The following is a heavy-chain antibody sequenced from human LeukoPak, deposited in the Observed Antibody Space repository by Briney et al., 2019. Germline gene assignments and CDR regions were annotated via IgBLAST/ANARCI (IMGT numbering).Heavy chain of an antibody. CDR3: ATYPTHDAFDI. D-gene: IGHD2-2*02. Sequence: GRSLRLSCAASGFTFSSYGMHWVRQAPGKGLEWVAVISYDGSNKYYADSVKGRFTISRDNSKNTLYLQMNSLRAEDTAVYYCATYPTHDAFDIWGQGTMVTVSS. CDR1: GFTFSSYG. J-gene: IGHJ3*02. CDR2: ISYDGSNK. V-gene: IGHV3-30*03.